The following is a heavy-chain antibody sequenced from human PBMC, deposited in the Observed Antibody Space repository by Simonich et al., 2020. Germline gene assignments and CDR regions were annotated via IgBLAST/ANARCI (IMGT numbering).Heavy chain of an antibody. CDR2: IFSNDEK. CDR1: GFSLSHARMG. CDR3: ARDYDILTGYYTFDY. J-gene: IGHJ4*02. Sequence: QVTLKESGPVLVKPTETLTLTCTVSGFSLSHARMGVSWIRQPPGKAREWLAHIFSNDEKYYSTSLKSKITISKDTSKSQVVLTMTNMDPVDTATYYCARDYDILTGYYTFDYWGQGTLVTVSS. D-gene: IGHD3-9*01. V-gene: IGHV2-26*02.